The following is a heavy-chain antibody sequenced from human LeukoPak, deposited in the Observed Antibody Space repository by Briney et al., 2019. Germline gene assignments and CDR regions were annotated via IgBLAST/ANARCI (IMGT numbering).Heavy chain of an antibody. V-gene: IGHV3-48*04. J-gene: IGHJ6*03. D-gene: IGHD3-22*01. CDR2: ISSSGSTI. Sequence: GGSLRLSCAASGFTFSSYSMNWVRQAPGKGLEWVSYISSSGSTIYYADSVKGRFTISRDNAKNSLYLQMNSLRAEDTAVYYCARDGPSPYYYDSSDGFYMDVWGKGTTVTVSS. CDR1: GFTFSSYS. CDR3: ARDGPSPYYYDSSDGFYMDV.